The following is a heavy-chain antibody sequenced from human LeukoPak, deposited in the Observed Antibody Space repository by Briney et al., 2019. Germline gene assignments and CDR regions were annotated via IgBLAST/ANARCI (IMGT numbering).Heavy chain of an antibody. CDR3: ARGGVAVAGTNDY. V-gene: IGHV4-34*01. D-gene: IGHD6-19*01. CDR2: INHSGST. CDR1: GGSFSGYY. J-gene: IGHJ4*02. Sequence: SETLFLTCAVYGGSFSGYYWSWIRQPPGKGLEWIGEINHSGSTNYNPSLKSRVTISVDTSKNQFSLKLSSVTAADTAVYYCARGGVAVAGTNDYWGQGTLVTVSS.